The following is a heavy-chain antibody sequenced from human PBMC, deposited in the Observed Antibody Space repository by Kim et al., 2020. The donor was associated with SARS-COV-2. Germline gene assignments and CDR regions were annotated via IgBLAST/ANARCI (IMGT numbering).Heavy chain of an antibody. J-gene: IGHJ5*02. CDR2: IVGSGGA. Sequence: GGSLRLSCVASGVTSNQYAMSWVRQAPGKGLEWVSGIVGSGGAYYANSVKGRFTISRDNSKNTLYLQLNNLRAEDTATYYCAKDRVYGDGKGEIDSWGQG. D-gene: IGHD4-17*01. CDR1: GVTSNQYA. CDR3: AKDRVYGDGKGEIDS. V-gene: IGHV3-23*01.